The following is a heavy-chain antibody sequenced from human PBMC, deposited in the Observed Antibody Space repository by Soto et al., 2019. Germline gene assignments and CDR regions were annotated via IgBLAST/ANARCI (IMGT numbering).Heavy chain of an antibody. CDR2: TYYRSKWYN. D-gene: IGHD1-1*01. CDR1: GDRVSSNNAV. CDR3: ARGTTTTGNYGMDV. V-gene: IGHV6-1*01. J-gene: IGHJ6*02. Sequence: SQTLSLTCAISGDRVSSNNAVWNWVRQSPSRGLEWLGRTYYRSKWYNDYAFSVKGRITVNPDTSKNQFSLQLNSVTPEDTAVYYCARGTTTTGNYGMDVWGQGTTVTVSS.